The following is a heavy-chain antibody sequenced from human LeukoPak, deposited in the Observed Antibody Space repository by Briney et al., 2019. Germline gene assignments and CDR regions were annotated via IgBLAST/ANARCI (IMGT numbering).Heavy chain of an antibody. Sequence: SETLSLTCAVYGGSFSGYYWSWIRQPPGKGLGWIGEINHSGSTNYNPSLKSRVTISVDTSKNQFSLKLSSVTAADTAVYYCARRKGIFGVVIFDYWGQGTLVTVSS. CDR2: INHSGST. V-gene: IGHV4-34*01. D-gene: IGHD3-3*01. CDR3: ARRKGIFGVVIFDY. CDR1: GGSFSGYY. J-gene: IGHJ4*02.